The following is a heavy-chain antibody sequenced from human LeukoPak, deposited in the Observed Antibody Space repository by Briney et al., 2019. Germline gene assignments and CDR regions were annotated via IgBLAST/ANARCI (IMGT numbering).Heavy chain of an antibody. D-gene: IGHD2-15*01. CDR1: GDSISSYY. V-gene: IGHV4-4*07. CDR2: IHPSGST. J-gene: IGHJ4*02. Sequence: SETLSLTCTVSGDSISSYYWSWIRQPAGKGLEWIGRIHPSGSTNYNPSLKSRVTLSVDTSKNQFSLKLSSVTAADTAVYYCARVCSGGSCYFGFDYWGQGTLVTVSS. CDR3: ARVCSGGSCYFGFDY.